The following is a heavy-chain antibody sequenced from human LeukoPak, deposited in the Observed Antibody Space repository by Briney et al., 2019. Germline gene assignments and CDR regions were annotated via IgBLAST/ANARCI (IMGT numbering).Heavy chain of an antibody. CDR2: ISYDGSNK. D-gene: IGHD1-26*01. CDR3: ARDQTVGAQDY. CDR1: GFTFSSYA. Sequence: PGGSLRLSCAASGFTFSSYAMHWVRQAPGKGLEWVAVISYDGSNKYYADSVKGRFTISRDNSKNTLYRQMNSLRAEDTAVYYCARDQTVGAQDYWGQGTLVTVSS. J-gene: IGHJ4*02. V-gene: IGHV3-30-3*01.